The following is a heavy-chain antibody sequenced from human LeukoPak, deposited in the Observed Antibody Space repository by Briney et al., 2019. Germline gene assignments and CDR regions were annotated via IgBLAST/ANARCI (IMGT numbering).Heavy chain of an antibody. CDR1: GFTFSSYG. J-gene: IGHJ4*02. V-gene: IGHV3-33*08. CDR2: IWYDGSNK. D-gene: IGHD5-18*01. CDR3: ARDGDVDTAMGH. Sequence: PGGSLRLSCAASGFTFSSYGMHWVRQAPGKGLEWVAVIWYDGSNKYYADSVKGRFTISRDNSKNTLYLQMNSLRAEDTAVYYCARDGDVDTAMGHWGQGTLVTVSS.